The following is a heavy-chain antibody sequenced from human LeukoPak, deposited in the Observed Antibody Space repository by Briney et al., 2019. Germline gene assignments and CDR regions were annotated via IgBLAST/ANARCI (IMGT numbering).Heavy chain of an antibody. V-gene: IGHV3-7*01. D-gene: IGHD3-16*01. J-gene: IGHJ4*02. Sequence: PGGSLRLSCAASGFNFGEFWMAWVRQTPGMDLERVADIKEDGSESFYVDSVKGRFTISRDNSKNSLDLQLSRLRGDDTALYFCVRDSRPGGAMGLYHNFDLWGLGTLVTVSS. CDR2: IKEDGSES. CDR1: GFNFGEFW. CDR3: VRDSRPGGAMGLYHNFDL.